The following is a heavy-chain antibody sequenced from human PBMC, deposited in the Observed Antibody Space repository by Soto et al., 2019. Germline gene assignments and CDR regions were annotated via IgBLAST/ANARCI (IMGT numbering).Heavy chain of an antibody. CDR3: AIPALNCGGDCSSFDY. CDR1: GYTFTSYG. CDR2: ISAYNGNT. D-gene: IGHD2-21*02. Sequence: ASVKVSCKASGYTFTSYGISWVRQAPGQGLEWMGWISAYNGNTNYAQKLQGRVTMTTDTSTSTAYMELRSLRSDDTAVYYCAIPALNCGGDCSSFDYCCQGTLVTVSS. J-gene: IGHJ4*02. V-gene: IGHV1-18*01.